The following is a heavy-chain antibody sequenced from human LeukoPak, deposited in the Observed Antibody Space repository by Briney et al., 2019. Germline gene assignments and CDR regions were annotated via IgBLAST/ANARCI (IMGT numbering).Heavy chain of an antibody. Sequence: SETLSLTCTASGGSISSYYWSWIRQPPGKGLEWIGYVYYGGSTNYNPPLKSRVSMSVDTSKNQFSLPLTSVTVADTAFYYCARGGIRGYSAFDNLDFWGLGTHVTVSS. CDR2: VYYGGST. CDR1: GGSISSYY. D-gene: IGHD5-12*01. CDR3: ARGGIRGYSAFDNLDF. V-gene: IGHV4-59*01. J-gene: IGHJ4*02.